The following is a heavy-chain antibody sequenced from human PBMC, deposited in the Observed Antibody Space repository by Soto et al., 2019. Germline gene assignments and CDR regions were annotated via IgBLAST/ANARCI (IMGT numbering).Heavy chain of an antibody. CDR2: FDSGGST. D-gene: IGHD6-19*01. Sequence: PGGSLRLSCAASGFTVSGSYMSWVRQAPGKGLEWVSSFDSGGSTYYADSVKGRFTTSRDNSKNTLHLQMNSLRAEDTAVYYCARGRGWCDYWGQGTLVTVSS. J-gene: IGHJ4*02. V-gene: IGHV3-53*01. CDR1: GFTVSGSY. CDR3: ARGRGWCDY.